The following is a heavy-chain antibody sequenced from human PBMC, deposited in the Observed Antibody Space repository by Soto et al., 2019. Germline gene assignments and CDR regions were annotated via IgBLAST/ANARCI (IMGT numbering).Heavy chain of an antibody. CDR2: IYSGGNT. D-gene: IGHD4-17*01. CDR1: GFTVSSNY. Sequence: EVQLVESGGGLVQPGGSLRLSCAASGFTVSSNYMSWVRQAPGKGLEWVSTIYSGGNTYDAGSVKGRFNISRDNSKNTLYLQMDSLRAADTAVYYCARDRDDYSDYYAFDIWGQGTMVTVSS. J-gene: IGHJ3*02. CDR3: ARDRDDYSDYYAFDI. V-gene: IGHV3-66*01.